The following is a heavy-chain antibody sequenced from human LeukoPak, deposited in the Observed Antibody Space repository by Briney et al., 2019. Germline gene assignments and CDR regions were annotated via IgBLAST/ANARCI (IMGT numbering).Heavy chain of an antibody. CDR2: IQYTGST. D-gene: IGHD3-22*01. V-gene: IGHV4-59*01. Sequence: SETLSLTCTVSDGSISSYYWSWIRKPPGKGLEWIGYIQYTGSTNHNPSLKSRVTISVDTSKNQFSVKLSSVTAADTAVYYCARGKYYYDSSGYYQFDPWGQGTLVTVSS. CDR1: DGSISSYY. CDR3: ARGKYYYDSSGYYQFDP. J-gene: IGHJ5*02.